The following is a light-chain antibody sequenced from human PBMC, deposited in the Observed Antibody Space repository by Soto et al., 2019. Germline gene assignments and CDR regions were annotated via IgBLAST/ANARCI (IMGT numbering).Light chain of an antibody. CDR2: EVS. V-gene: IGLV2-14*01. CDR3: SSYTSSDTLV. J-gene: IGLJ1*01. CDR1: DVGDYKY. Sequence: QSALTQPASVSGSPGQSITISCSDVGDYKYVSWYQQHPGKAPNLLIYEVSTRPSGISTRFSGAKSVNTASLTISRLQAEDEADYYCSSYTSSDTLVFGAGTKLTVL.